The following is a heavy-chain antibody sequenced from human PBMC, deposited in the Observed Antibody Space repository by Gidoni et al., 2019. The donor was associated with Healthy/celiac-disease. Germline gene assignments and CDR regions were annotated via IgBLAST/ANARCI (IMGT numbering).Heavy chain of an antibody. CDR1: GGSISSYY. V-gene: IGHV4-59*01. CDR3: AAHKGGSSGWYEVEDY. CDR2: IYYSGST. Sequence: QVQLQESGPGLVKPSETLSLTCTVSGGSISSYYWSWIRQPPGKGLEWIGYIYYSGSTNYNPSLKSRVTISVDTSKNQFSLKLSSVTAADTAVYYCAAHKGGSSGWYEVEDYWGQGTLVTVSS. D-gene: IGHD6-19*01. J-gene: IGHJ4*02.